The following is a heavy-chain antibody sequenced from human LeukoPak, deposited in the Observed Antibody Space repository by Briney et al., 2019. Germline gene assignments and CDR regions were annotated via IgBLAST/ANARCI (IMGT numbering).Heavy chain of an antibody. CDR3: AKEGVYYDSSGYYPPLSH. V-gene: IGHV3-30*02. J-gene: IGHJ4*02. CDR1: GFTFSSYG. Sequence: GGSLRLSCAASGFTFSSYGMHWVRQAPGKGLEWVAFIRYDGSNKYYADSVKGRFTISRDNSKNTLYLQMNSLGAEDTAVYYCAKEGVYYDSSGYYPPLSHWGQGTLVTVSS. D-gene: IGHD3-22*01. CDR2: IRYDGSNK.